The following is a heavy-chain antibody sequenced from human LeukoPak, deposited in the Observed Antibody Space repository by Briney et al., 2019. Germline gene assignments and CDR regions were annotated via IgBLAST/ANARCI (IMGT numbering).Heavy chain of an antibody. CDR3: ARSHWNYDNWFDP. Sequence: SQTLSLTCAISGDSVSSNSAAWNWIRQSPSRGLEWLGRTYYMSKWYNDYAVSVKSRITINPETSKNQFSLRLKSVTPEDTAVYYCARSHWNYDNWFDPWGQGTLVTVPS. CDR2: TYYMSKWYN. CDR1: GDSVSSNSAA. D-gene: IGHD1-7*01. V-gene: IGHV6-1*01. J-gene: IGHJ5*02.